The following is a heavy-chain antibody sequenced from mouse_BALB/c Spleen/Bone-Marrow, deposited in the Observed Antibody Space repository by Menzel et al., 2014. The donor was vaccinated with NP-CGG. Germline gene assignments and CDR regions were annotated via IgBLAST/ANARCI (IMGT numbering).Heavy chain of an antibody. CDR2: ISNGSSTI. Sequence: EVKLMESGGGLVQPGGSRKLSCAASGFTFSSFGMHWVRQAPEKGLEWVAYISNGSSTIYYADTVKGRFTISRDNPKNTLFLQMTSLRSEDTAMYYCARKGAMITHYYAMDYWGQGTSVTLSS. V-gene: IGHV5-17*02. J-gene: IGHJ4*01. CDR1: GFTFSSFG. D-gene: IGHD2-4*01. CDR3: ARKGAMITHYYAMDY.